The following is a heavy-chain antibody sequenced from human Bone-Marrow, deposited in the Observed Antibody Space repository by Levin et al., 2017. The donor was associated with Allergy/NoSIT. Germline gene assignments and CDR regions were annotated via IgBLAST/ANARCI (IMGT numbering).Heavy chain of an antibody. CDR2: IDHSGYT. V-gene: IGHV4-34*01. D-gene: IGHD3-16*01. Sequence: SQTLSLTCAVSGGSFPDYFWTWIRQTPEKGLEWIAEIDHSGYTTYNPSLKSRVTISVDSSKNQFSLTLKSVTAADTGIYYCASMHGVNWFDPWGQGTRVTVSS. J-gene: IGHJ5*02. CDR3: ASMHGVNWFDP. CDR1: GGSFPDYF.